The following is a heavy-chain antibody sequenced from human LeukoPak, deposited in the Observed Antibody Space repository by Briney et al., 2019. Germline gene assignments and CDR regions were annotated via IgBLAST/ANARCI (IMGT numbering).Heavy chain of an antibody. CDR2: IYDTGSS. Sequence: SETLSLTCTVSGGXISSYYCSWIRQSPGKGLEWIGYIYDTGSSNYNPSVKSRVTISIDTSKKQFSLRLSSVTAADTAIYYCARGFSSGYSDYWGQGTLITVSA. D-gene: IGHD1-1*01. CDR3: ARGFSSGYSDY. J-gene: IGHJ4*02. V-gene: IGHV4-59*01. CDR1: GGXISSYY.